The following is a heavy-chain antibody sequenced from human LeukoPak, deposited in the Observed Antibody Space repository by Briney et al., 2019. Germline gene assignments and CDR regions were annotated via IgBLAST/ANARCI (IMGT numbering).Heavy chain of an antibody. V-gene: IGHV4-38-2*02. D-gene: IGHD6-19*01. Sequence: PSETLSLTCTVSGYSISSDSYWGWIRQPPGKGLEWIGSIYRSGSTYYNVSLKSRVTISIDKSKNQFSLKLSSVTAADTAVYYCARVVAVADSFDYWGQGTLVTVSS. CDR2: IYRSGST. J-gene: IGHJ4*02. CDR3: ARVVAVADSFDY. CDR1: GYSISSDSY.